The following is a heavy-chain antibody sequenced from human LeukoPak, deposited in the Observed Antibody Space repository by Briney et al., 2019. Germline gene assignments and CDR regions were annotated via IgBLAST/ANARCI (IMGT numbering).Heavy chain of an antibody. CDR2: IHNSGST. D-gene: IGHD3-10*01. CDR3: ARNGYGSGSSW. CDR1: GASISTGSSY. V-gene: IGHV4-61*02. J-gene: IGHJ4*02. Sequence: SGTLSLTCTVSGASISTGSSYWSWIRQPAGEGLEWIGRIHNSGSTNYNPSLNSRVTISVDTSKNQVSLKLTSVTDADTAVYYCARNGYGSGSSWWGQGTLVTVSS.